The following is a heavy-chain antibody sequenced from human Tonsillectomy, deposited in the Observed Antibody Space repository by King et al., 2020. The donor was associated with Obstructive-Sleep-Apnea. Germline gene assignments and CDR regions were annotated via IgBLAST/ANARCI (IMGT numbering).Heavy chain of an antibody. V-gene: IGHV5-10-1*01. J-gene: IGHJ2*01. CDR3: ARRYYYCSGTYLFFDL. CDR2: IDPSDSYT. CDR1: GYSFTNHW. Sequence: VQLVQSGAEVKKPGESLRISCKGSGYSFTNHWISWVRQMPGKGLEWMGKIDPSDSYTKYSPSFQGHFTISADKSISTAYLQWSSLKASESAMYYCARRYYYCSGTYLFFDLWGRGTLVTVSS. D-gene: IGHD3-10*01.